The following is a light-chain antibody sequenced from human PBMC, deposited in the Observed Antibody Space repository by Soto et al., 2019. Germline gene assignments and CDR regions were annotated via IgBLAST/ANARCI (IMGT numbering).Light chain of an antibody. CDR2: EVN. V-gene: IGLV2-23*02. Sequence: QSALTQPASVSGSPGQSITISCTRTSSDIGAYNVVSWYQQHPGKAPKLMIYEVNKPPSGVSDRFSGSKSGNSASLTISGLQAEDEADYYCCSYAASSTLYVFGTGTKLTVL. CDR1: SSDIGAYNV. J-gene: IGLJ1*01. CDR3: CSYAASSTLYV.